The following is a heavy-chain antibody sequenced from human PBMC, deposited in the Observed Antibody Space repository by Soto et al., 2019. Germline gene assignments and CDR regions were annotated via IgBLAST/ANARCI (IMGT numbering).Heavy chain of an antibody. D-gene: IGHD6-13*01. CDR2: IIPLFGTT. CDR1: GGTFSTYS. V-gene: IGHV1-69*01. Sequence: QMQLVQSGAEVRMPGSSVKVSCKASGGTFSTYSINWVRQAPGHGLEWMGGIIPLFGTTNYAQKFKGRVTITADESTSTAYMELSSLRAEDAAVYYCARGATHGSSWYFWFAPWGQGTLVTVSS. CDR3: ARGATHGSSWYFWFAP. J-gene: IGHJ5*02.